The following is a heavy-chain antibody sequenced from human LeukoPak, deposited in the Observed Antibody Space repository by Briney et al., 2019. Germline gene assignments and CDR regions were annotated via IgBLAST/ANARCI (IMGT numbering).Heavy chain of an antibody. D-gene: IGHD5-18*01. CDR3: ARVLDTAMGPPYYFDY. Sequence: PSETLSLTCTVSGGSISSYYWSWIRQPPGKGLEWIGYIYYSGSTNYNPSLKSRVTISVDTSKNQFYLKLSSVTAADTAVYYCARVLDTAMGPPYYFDYWAREPWSPSPQ. J-gene: IGHJ4*02. CDR1: GGSISSYY. V-gene: IGHV4-59*08. CDR2: IYYSGST.